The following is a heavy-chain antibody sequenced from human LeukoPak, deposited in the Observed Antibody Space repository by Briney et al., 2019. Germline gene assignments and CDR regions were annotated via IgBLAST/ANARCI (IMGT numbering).Heavy chain of an antibody. CDR3: AGGYNWNDVDY. CDR2: ITSNGGST. CDR1: GFTFSSYV. D-gene: IGHD1-20*01. Sequence: GRSLRLSCAAPGFTFSSYVMHWVRQAPGKGLEYVSVITSNGGSTYYADSVKGRFTISRDNSKNTLYLQMGSLRAEDMAVYYCAGGYNWNDVDYWGQGTLVTVSS. V-gene: IGHV3-64*02. J-gene: IGHJ4*02.